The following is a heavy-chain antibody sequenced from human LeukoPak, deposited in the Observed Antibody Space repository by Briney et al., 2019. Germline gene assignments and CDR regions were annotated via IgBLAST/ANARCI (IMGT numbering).Heavy chain of an antibody. Sequence: SSETLSLTCTVSGGSISSYYWSWIRQPPGKGLEWIGYIYYSGSTNYNPSLKSRVTISVDTSKNQFSLKLSSVTAADTAVYYCARGSGSGSYPFDYWGQGTLVTASS. J-gene: IGHJ4*02. CDR3: ARGSGSGSYPFDY. D-gene: IGHD3-10*01. CDR2: IYYSGST. CDR1: GGSISSYY. V-gene: IGHV4-59*01.